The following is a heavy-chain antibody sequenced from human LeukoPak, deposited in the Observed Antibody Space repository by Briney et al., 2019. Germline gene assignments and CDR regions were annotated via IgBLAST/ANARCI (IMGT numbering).Heavy chain of an antibody. V-gene: IGHV3-23*01. CDR3: ARVVGPIHFDY. CDR2: IDSGGGST. J-gene: IGHJ4*02. CDR1: GFTFSSYA. D-gene: IGHD1-26*01. Sequence: GGSLRLSCVASGFTFSSYAMSWVRQAPGKGLEWVATIDSGGGSTHYADSVKGRFTISRDSSKNTLYLQMNSLRAEDTAVYYCARVVGPIHFDYWGQGTLVTVSS.